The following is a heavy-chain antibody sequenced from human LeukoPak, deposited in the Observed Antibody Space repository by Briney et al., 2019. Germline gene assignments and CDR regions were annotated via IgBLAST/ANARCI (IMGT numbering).Heavy chain of an antibody. CDR1: GGSIRSSYYY. CDR2: IYDSGST. J-gene: IGHJ6*02. D-gene: IGHD3-22*01. CDR3: AGATYYYDSSGYYVRYYYYGMDV. V-gene: IGHV4-39*07. Sequence: PSETLSLTCTVSGGSIRSSYYYWGWIRQPPGKGLEWIGSIYDSGSTNYNPSLKSRVTISVDTSKNQFSLKLSSVTAADTAVYYCAGATYYYDSSGYYVRYYYYGMDVWGQGTTVTVSS.